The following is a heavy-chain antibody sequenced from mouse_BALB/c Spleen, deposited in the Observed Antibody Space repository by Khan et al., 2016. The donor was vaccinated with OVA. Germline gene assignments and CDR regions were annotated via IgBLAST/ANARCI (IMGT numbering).Heavy chain of an antibody. V-gene: IGHV14-3*02. CDR2: IDPANGNT. CDR1: GFNIKDTY. CDR3: ARSPVTSFDY. D-gene: IGHD2-13*01. J-gene: IGHJ2*01. Sequence: EVQLQEAGAELVKPGASVKLSCTASGFNIKDTYMHWVKQRPAQGLEWIGRIDPANGNTKYDPKFQGKDTITADTSSNTAYLQLSSLTSEDTAVSYCARSPVTSFDYWGPGTTVTVSS.